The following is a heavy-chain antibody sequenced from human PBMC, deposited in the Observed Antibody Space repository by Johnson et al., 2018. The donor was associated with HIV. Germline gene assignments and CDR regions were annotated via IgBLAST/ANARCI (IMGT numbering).Heavy chain of an antibody. CDR1: GITFSDYQ. V-gene: IGHV3-11*04. J-gene: IGHJ3*01. Sequence: QMKLVESGGGLIKPGGSLRLSCAASGITFSDYQMSWIRQAPGKGLEWVSCISGSGDTKSYADSVKGRFTISRDNGKNSLHLQLNSLRADDTAVYYCARDPLFGVVLGGAMLQISTFDLWGQGTMVTVSS. CDR2: ISGSGDTK. CDR3: ARDPLFGVVLGGAMLQISTFDL. D-gene: IGHD3-3*01.